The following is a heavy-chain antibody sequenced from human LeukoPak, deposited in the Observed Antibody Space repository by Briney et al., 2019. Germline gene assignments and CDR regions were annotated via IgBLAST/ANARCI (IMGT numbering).Heavy chain of an antibody. Sequence: SVKVSCKASGGTFSGYAISWVRQAPGQGLEWMGGIIPIFGTANYAQKFQGRVTITTDESTSTAYMELSSLRSEDTAVYYCARDTYYDFWSGYYSNNWFDPSGQGTLVTVSS. D-gene: IGHD3-3*01. V-gene: IGHV1-69*05. CDR2: IIPIFGTA. CDR3: ARDTYYDFWSGYYSNNWFDP. CDR1: GGTFSGYA. J-gene: IGHJ5*02.